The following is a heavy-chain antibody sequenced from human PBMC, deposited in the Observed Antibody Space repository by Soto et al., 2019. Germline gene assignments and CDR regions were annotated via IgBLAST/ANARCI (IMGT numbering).Heavy chain of an antibody. CDR1: GFTFSSYG. CDR2: ITRDGSNK. Sequence: QVQLVESGGGVVQPGRSLRLSCAASGFTFSSYGMHWVRQAPGKGLAWVAIITRDGSNKYYADSVKGRFTISRDNSKNTLYLQMNSLRVEDTAVYYCAKDPWIRQSTGWFYYFDNWGQGTLITVPS. D-gene: IGHD6-19*01. J-gene: IGHJ4*02. CDR3: AKDPWIRQSTGWFYYFDN. V-gene: IGHV3-30*18.